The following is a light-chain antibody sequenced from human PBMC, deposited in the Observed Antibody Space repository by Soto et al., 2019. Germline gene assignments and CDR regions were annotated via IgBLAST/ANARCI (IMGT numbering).Light chain of an antibody. V-gene: IGKV3-20*01. J-gene: IGKJ3*01. Sequence: EIVLTRSPGTLSLSPGERATLSCRASQSVSSTYLGWYQQKPGQAPRLLISGASSRATGIPDRFSGSGSGTDFTLTISRLAPEDFAVYYCQQYGSIPFTFGPGTKVDI. CDR1: QSVSSTY. CDR3: QQYGSIPFT. CDR2: GAS.